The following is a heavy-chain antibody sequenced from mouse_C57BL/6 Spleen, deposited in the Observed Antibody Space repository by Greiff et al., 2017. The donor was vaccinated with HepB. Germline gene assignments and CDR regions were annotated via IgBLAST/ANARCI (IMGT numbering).Heavy chain of an antibody. D-gene: IGHD1-1*01. Sequence: VQLQQPGAELVKPGASVKLSCKASGYTFTSYWMQWVKQRPGQGLEWIGEIDPSDSYTNYNQKFKGKATLTVDTSSSTAYMQLSSLTSEDSAGYYCARWDYGSSYGYAMDYWGQGTSVTVSS. J-gene: IGHJ4*01. V-gene: IGHV1-50*01. CDR3: ARWDYGSSYGYAMDY. CDR1: GYTFTSYW. CDR2: IDPSDSYT.